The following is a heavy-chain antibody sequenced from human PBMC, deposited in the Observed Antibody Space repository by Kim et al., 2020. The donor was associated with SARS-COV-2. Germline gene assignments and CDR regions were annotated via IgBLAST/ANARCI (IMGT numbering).Heavy chain of an antibody. J-gene: IGHJ4*02. CDR2: IYYSGST. CDR3: ASLSSGYFDY. Sequence: SETLSLTCTVSGGSISSSSYYWGWIRQPPGKGLEWIGSIYYSGSTYYNPSLKSRVTISVDTSKNQFSLKLSSVTAADTAVYYCASLSSGYFDYWGQGTLVTVSS. CDR1: GGSISSSSYY. D-gene: IGHD6-19*01. V-gene: IGHV4-39*01.